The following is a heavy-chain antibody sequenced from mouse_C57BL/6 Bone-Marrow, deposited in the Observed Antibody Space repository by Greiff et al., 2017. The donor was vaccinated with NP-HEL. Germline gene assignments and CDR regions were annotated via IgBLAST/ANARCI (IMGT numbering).Heavy chain of an antibody. V-gene: IGHV1-19*01. J-gene: IGHJ2*01. D-gene: IGHD1-1*01. CDR1: GYTFTDYY. CDR2: INPYNGGT. CDR3: ARLYYGLSYFDY. Sequence: EVQLQQSGPVLVKPGASVKMSCKASGYTFTDYYMNWVKQSHGKSLEWIGVINPYNGGTSYNQKFKGKATLTVDKSSSTAYMELNSLTSEDSAVYYCARLYYGLSYFDYWGQGTTLTVSS.